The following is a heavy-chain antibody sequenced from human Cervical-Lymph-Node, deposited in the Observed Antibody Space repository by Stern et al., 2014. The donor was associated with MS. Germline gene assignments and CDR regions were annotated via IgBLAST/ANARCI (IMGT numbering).Heavy chain of an antibody. CDR2: IIPILGIA. CDR3: ARDQVAAALPSGY. CDR1: GGTFSSYT. J-gene: IGHJ4*02. D-gene: IGHD6-13*01. Sequence: QVQLVESGAEVKKPGSSVKVSCKASGGTFSSYTISWVRQAPGQGLEWMGRIIPILGIANYAQKVQGRVTITADKSTSTAYMELSSLRSEDTAVYYCARDQVAAALPSGYWGQGTLVTVSS. V-gene: IGHV1-69*09.